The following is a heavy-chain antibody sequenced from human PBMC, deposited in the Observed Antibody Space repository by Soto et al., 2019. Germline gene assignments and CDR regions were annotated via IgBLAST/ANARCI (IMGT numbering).Heavy chain of an antibody. CDR2: ISAYNGNT. CDR3: AARYGDYLFRFDP. V-gene: IGHV1-18*01. D-gene: IGHD4-17*01. CDR1: GYTFASYG. Sequence: ASVKVSCKASGYTFASYGISWVRQAPGQGLEWMGWISAYNGNTNYAQKLQGRVTVTTDTSTSTAYMELRSLRSDDTAVYYCAARYGDYLFRFDPWGQGTLVTVSS. J-gene: IGHJ5*02.